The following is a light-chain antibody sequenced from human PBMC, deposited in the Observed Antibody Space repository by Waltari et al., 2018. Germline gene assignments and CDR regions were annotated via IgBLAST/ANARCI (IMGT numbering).Light chain of an antibody. CDR1: QSLLHSNGETF. CDR3: MQSLHFPLT. Sequence: DVVMTQTPLSLSVTPGQPASISCKSSQSLLHSNGETFLYWYLQKPGQPPHLLIYEVSNRFSVVSDRFSGSGSGTDFTLKISRVEAEDVGVYYCMQSLHFPLTFGGGTKVEIK. CDR2: EVS. V-gene: IGKV2D-29*01. J-gene: IGKJ4*01.